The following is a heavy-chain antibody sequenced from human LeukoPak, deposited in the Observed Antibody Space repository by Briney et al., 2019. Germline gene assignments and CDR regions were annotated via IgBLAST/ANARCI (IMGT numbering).Heavy chain of an antibody. CDR2: ISSRSDYI. D-gene: IGHD3-3*01. CDR1: GFTFSDYY. V-gene: IGHV3-11*05. J-gene: IGHJ4*02. Sequence: GGSLRLSCAASGFTFSDYYMSWIRQAPGKGLEWVSCISSRSDYIHYADSVKGRFTISRDNAKNSLYLQLNDLRVEDTAVYYCARDFSGFDYWGQGTLVTVSS. CDR3: ARDFSGFDY.